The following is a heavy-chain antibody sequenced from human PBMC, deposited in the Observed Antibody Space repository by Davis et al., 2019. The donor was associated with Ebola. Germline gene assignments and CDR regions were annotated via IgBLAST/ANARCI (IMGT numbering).Heavy chain of an antibody. J-gene: IGHJ6*04. V-gene: IGHV4-59*01. CDR2: IYYRGST. CDR3: AGGVRDIVVFGMDV. D-gene: IGHD2-15*01. Sequence: MPSETLSLTCTVSGGSISSYYWSWIRQPPGTGLDWTGYIYYRGSTNYNPSLKSRVTLSVDTSKNQFSLKLSSVTAADTAVYYCAGGVRDIVVFGMDVWGKGTTVTVSS. CDR1: GGSISSYY.